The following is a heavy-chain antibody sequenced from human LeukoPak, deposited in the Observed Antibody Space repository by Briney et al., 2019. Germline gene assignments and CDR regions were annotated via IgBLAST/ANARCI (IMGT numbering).Heavy chain of an antibody. CDR3: ASGYSSGCDAFDI. Sequence: GGSLRLSCAASGFTFSSYSMNWVRQAPGKGLEWVSSISSSSSYIYHADSVKGRFTISRDNAKNSLYLQMNSLRAEDTAVYYCASGYSSGCDAFDIWGQGTMATVSS. V-gene: IGHV3-21*01. D-gene: IGHD6-19*01. CDR1: GFTFSSYS. CDR2: ISSSSSYI. J-gene: IGHJ3*02.